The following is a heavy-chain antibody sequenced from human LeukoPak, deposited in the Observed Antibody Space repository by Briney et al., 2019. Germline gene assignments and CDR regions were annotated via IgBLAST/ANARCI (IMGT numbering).Heavy chain of an antibody. D-gene: IGHD2/OR15-2a*01. CDR3: VRNIADY. Sequence: GGSLRLSCAASGFTFSNYAMTWVRQAPGKGLEWVSVIYSGGTTYYADSVKGRFIISRVNSNNTLYLQMNSLRAEDTAVYYCVRNIADYWGQGTLVTVSS. CDR2: IYSGGTT. V-gene: IGHV3-66*01. CDR1: GFTFSNYA. J-gene: IGHJ4*02.